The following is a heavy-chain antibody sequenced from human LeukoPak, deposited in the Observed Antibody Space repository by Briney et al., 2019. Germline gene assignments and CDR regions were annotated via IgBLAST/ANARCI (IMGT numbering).Heavy chain of an antibody. CDR3: ARDRFIAAAGNPNNYYYYYGMDV. CDR1: GGSISRYY. J-gene: IGHJ6*02. CDR2: IYYSGST. Sequence: PSETLTLTCTVSGGSISRYYWSWIRQPPGKGLEWIGYIYYSGSTNYNPSLKSRVTISVDTSKNQFSLKLSSVTAADTAVYYCARDRFIAAAGNPNNYYYYYGMDVWGQGTTVTVSS. V-gene: IGHV4-59*01. D-gene: IGHD6-13*01.